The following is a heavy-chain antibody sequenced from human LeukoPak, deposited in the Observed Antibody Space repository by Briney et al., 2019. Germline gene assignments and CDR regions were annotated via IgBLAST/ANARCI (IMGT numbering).Heavy chain of an antibody. D-gene: IGHD3-10*01. Sequence: GGSLSLSCAASGFTFSSYGMSWVRQAPGKGLEWVSAISGSGGSTYYADSVKGRFTISRDNSKNTLYLQMNSLRAEDTAVYYCAKDRSVRGVIIPDAFDIWGQGTMVTVSS. J-gene: IGHJ3*02. CDR3: AKDRSVRGVIIPDAFDI. CDR2: ISGSGGST. CDR1: GFTFSSYG. V-gene: IGHV3-23*01.